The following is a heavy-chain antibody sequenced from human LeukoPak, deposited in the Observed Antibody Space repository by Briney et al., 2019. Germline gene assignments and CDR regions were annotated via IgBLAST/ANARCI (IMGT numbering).Heavy chain of an antibody. CDR3: ARGGIAARPLDY. CDR2: IYSGGST. J-gene: IGHJ4*02. V-gene: IGHV3-66*01. Sequence: GGSLRLSCAASGFTVSSNYMSWVRQAPGKGLEWVSVIYSGGSTYYADSVKGRFTISRDNSKNMLYLQMNSLRAEDTAVYYCARGGIAARPLDYWGQGTLVTVSS. D-gene: IGHD6-6*01. CDR1: GFTVSSNY.